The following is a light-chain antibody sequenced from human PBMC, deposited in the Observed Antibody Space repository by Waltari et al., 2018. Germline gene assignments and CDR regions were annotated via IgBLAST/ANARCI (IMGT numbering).Light chain of an antibody. CDR2: DAS. Sequence: EIVLTQSPGTLSLSPGESATLACRASQSVSRALAWYQQKPGQAPRLLIYDASRRATAIPDRFSGSGSGTDFSLTITRLEPEDFAVYYCQHYVRLPATFGQGTKVEIK. CDR3: QHYVRLPAT. J-gene: IGKJ1*01. CDR1: QSVSRA. V-gene: IGKV3-20*01.